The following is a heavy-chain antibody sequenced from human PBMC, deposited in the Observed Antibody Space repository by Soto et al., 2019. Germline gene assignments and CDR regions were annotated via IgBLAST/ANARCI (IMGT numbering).Heavy chain of an antibody. CDR3: AKRQVVPAAIYPMDAYNWFDP. J-gene: IGHJ5*02. CDR1: GFTFSSYA. CDR2: ISGSGGST. Sequence: GGSLRLSCAASGFTFSSYAMSWVRQAPGKGLEWVSAISGSGGSTYYADSVKGRFTISRDNSKNTLYLQMNSLRAEDTAVYYCAKRQVVPAAIYPMDAYNWFDPWGQGTLVTLSS. V-gene: IGHV3-23*01. D-gene: IGHD2-2*01.